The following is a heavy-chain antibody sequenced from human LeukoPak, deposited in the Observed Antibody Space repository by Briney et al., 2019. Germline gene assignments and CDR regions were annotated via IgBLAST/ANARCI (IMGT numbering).Heavy chain of an antibody. D-gene: IGHD3-3*02. CDR1: GYTFTNHY. CDR3: ARVDAASGAHFWDY. Sequence: GASVKVSCKASGYTFTNHYVHWVRQAPGQGLEWMGIVNPSDGSTIYAQKFQGRVTMTRDTSTTTVYMDLSSLRSEDTAVYYCARVDAASGAHFWDYWGQGTLVTVS. CDR2: VNPSDGST. J-gene: IGHJ4*02. V-gene: IGHV1-46*01.